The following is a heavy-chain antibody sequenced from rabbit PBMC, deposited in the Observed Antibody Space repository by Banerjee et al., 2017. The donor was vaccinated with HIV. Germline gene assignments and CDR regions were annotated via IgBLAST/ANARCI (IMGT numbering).Heavy chain of an antibody. CDR3: ARDGGVMPAFSL. CDR1: GFSLSNNYD. V-gene: IGHV1S40*01. Sequence: QSLEESGGDLVKPGASLTLTCTASGFSLSNNYDMCWVRQAPGKGLEWVGCIYTGSDSTYYASWAKGRFTISKTSSTAVTLQMTSLTAADTATYFCARDGGVMPAFSLWGQGTLVTVS. J-gene: IGHJ4*01. CDR2: IYTGSDST. D-gene: IGHD3-1*01.